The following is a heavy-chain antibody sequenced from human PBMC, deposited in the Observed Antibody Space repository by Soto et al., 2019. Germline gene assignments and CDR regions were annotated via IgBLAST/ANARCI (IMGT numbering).Heavy chain of an antibody. CDR3: ARTVLGPDILADQFVDYYYYMDV. CDR1: GGSISSSSYY. Sequence: PSETLSLTCTVSGGSISSSSYYWSWIRQPPGKGLEWIGYIYYSGSTNYNPSLRRRVIMSVDTSKNQFSLQLKSVTAADTAIYYCARTVLGPDILADQFVDYYYYMDVWGQGTTVTVSS. V-gene: IGHV4-61*05. D-gene: IGHD3-9*01. CDR2: IYYSGST. J-gene: IGHJ6*03.